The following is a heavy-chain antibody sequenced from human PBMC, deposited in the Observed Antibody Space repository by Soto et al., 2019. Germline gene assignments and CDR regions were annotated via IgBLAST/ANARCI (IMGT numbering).Heavy chain of an antibody. J-gene: IGHJ4*02. D-gene: IGHD6-13*01. CDR1: GLTISSASYY. CDR3: ARYRISGSWSKFDY. V-gene: IGHV4-31*03. Sequence: SDTLSLTCSVSGLTISSASYYWSWIRQHPGKGLEWVGNIYYNGSTYYSPSLKSRVTVWFDTSKNQFSLRLTSVTAADTAVYYCARYRISGSWSKFDYWGQGTRVNVSS. CDR2: IYYNGST.